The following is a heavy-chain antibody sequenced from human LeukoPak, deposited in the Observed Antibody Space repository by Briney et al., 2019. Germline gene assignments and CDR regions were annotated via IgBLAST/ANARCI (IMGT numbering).Heavy chain of an antibody. CDR2: INNDENST. V-gene: IGHV3-74*01. J-gene: IGHJ4*02. CDR3: AKQVGSGYGTDYFDY. D-gene: IGHD5-12*01. Sequence: GGSLRLSCAASGFTFSNYWMHWVRQAPGKGLVWVSRINNDENSTSYADSVKGRFTISRDNSKNALYLQMNSLRAGDTAVYYCAKQVGSGYGTDYFDYWGQGTLVTVSS. CDR1: GFTFSNYW.